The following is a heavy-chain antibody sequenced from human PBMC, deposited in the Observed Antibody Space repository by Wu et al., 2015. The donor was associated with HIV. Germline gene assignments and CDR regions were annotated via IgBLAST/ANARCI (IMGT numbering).Heavy chain of an antibody. CDR2: VNPKTGGT. J-gene: IGHJ2*01. D-gene: IGHD6-13*01. V-gene: IGHV1-2*02. CDR1: GYTFTDYN. Sequence: QVQLVQSGAEVKKPGASAKVSCKASGYTFTDYNMHWVRQAPGQGLELMGWVNPKTGGTNYVQKFQGRVTMTREKSINTSYLELRNLRSDDTAVYFCAKVGSGSSWSVPEGTDWYFDLWGRGTLVTVSS. CDR3: AKVGSGSSWSVPEGTDWYFDL.